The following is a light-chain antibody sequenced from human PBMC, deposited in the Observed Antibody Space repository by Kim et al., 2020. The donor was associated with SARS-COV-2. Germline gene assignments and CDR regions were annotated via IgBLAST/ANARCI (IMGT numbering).Light chain of an antibody. CDR1: NHGVCNEG. Sequence: QDPTLTCTGTNHGVCNEGATWRQPHQGPPPKPLSSRKNNRPSGNSERFSASRAGNTATLTITGLQAEDEADYYCSAWDRGLRVWVFGGGTQLTVL. CDR2: RKN. V-gene: IGLV10-54*01. CDR3: SAWDRGLRVWV. J-gene: IGLJ3*02.